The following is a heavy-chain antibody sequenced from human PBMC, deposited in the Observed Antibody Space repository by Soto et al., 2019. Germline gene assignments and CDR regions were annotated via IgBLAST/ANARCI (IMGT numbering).Heavy chain of an antibody. CDR3: VASLAASGLNWLDP. D-gene: IGHD6-13*01. V-gene: IGHV4-4*07. CDR2: IFANGHT. J-gene: IGHJ5*02. Sequence: PSETLSPTCIVSGGSISEKYWNWVRQPPGKGLEWIGLIFANGHTDYNPSLKSRVTMSVDASKNQFSLRLTSMTAADTAVYYCVASLAASGLNWLDPWGQGTLVTVSS. CDR1: GGSISEKY.